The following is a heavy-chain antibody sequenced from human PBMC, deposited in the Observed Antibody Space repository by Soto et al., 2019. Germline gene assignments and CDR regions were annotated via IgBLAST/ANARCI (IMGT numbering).Heavy chain of an antibody. CDR1: GFTFSSYA. D-gene: IGHD3-3*01. CDR2: ISGSGGST. J-gene: IGHJ4*02. CDR3: ARPTWDYDFWSGYYYFDY. V-gene: IGHV3-23*01. Sequence: GESLKISCAASGFTFSSYAMSWVRQAPGKGLEWVSAISGSGGSTYYADSVKGRFTISRDNSKNTLYLQMNSLRAEDTAVYYCARPTWDYDFWSGYYYFDYWGQGTLVTVSS.